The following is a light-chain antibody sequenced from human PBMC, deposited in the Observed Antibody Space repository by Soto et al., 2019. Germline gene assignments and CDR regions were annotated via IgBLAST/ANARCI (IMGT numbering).Light chain of an antibody. CDR1: HDISTY. Sequence: IHITQSPSSLSASIGDRVTITCHASHDISTYLNWYQQKPGQAPKLLIYDASNLETGVPSRFSGSGSGTDFTFTISSLQPEDIATYYCQQYDNLPFTFGGGTRWIS. CDR2: DAS. V-gene: IGKV1-33*01. CDR3: QQYDNLPFT. J-gene: IGKJ4*01.